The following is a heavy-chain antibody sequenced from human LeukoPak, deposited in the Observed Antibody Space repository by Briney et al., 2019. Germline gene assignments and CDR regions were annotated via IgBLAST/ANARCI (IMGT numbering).Heavy chain of an antibody. CDR3: ARDLWAEFEGGIEI. V-gene: IGHV6-1*01. Sequence: SQTLSLTCAISGDSVSSNRAAWNWIRQSPSRGLEWLGRTYYRSKWYTDYTVSVKSRIIINPDTSKNQFSLQLNSVTPEDTAVYYCARDLWAEFEGGIEIWGQGTLVTVSS. J-gene: IGHJ4*02. CDR1: GDSVSSNRAA. D-gene: IGHD1-26*01. CDR2: TYYRSKWYT.